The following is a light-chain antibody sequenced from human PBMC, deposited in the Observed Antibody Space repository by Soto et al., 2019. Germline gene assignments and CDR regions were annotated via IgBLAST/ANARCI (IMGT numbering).Light chain of an antibody. J-gene: IGLJ1*01. CDR1: KLGDKY. Sequence: SYELTQPPSVSVSPGQTASITCSGDKLGDKYACWYQQKPGQSPVLVIYQDSKRPSGIPERFSGSNSGTTATLTISGTQAMDEADYYCQAWDSSTDIFGTGTKLTVL. V-gene: IGLV3-1*01. CDR2: QDS. CDR3: QAWDSSTDI.